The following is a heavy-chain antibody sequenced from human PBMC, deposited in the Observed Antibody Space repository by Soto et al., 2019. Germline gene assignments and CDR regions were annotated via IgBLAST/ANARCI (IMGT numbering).Heavy chain of an antibody. V-gene: IGHV4-39*01. J-gene: IGHJ4*02. Sequence: PSETLSLTCTVSGGSISSSSYYWGWIRQPPGKGLEWIGSIYYSGSTYYNPSLKSRVTISVDTSKNQFSLKLSSVTAADTAVYYCARQERYFDWLTPXWDYWGQGTLVT. D-gene: IGHD3-9*01. CDR2: IYYSGST. CDR3: ARQERYFDWLTPXWDY. CDR1: GGSISSSSYY.